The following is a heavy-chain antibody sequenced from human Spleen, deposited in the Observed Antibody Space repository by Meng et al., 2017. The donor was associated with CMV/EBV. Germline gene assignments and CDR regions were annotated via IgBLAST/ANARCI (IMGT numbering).Heavy chain of an antibody. CDR1: GGSISSYY. CDR2: IYTSGST. CDR3: ARDGVRWRYFNWFDP. J-gene: IGHJ5*02. D-gene: IGHD2/OR15-2a*01. V-gene: IGHV4-4*07. Sequence: QGQLQESGPGLVNASETLSLTCTVSGGSISSYYWSWIRQPAGKGLEWIGRIYTSGSTNYNPSLKSRVTMSVDTSKNQFSLKLSSVTAADTAVYYCARDGVRWRYFNWFDPWGQGTLVTVSS.